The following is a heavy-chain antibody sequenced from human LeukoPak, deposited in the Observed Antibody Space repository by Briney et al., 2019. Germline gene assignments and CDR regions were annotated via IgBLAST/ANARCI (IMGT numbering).Heavy chain of an antibody. CDR3: ARGMLPNYYYYYGMDV. V-gene: IGHV1-18*01. D-gene: IGHD3-10*02. CDR2: ISAYNGNT. Sequence: ASVKVSCKASGYTFTSYGISWVRQAPGQGLEWMEWISAYNGNTNYAQKLQGRVTMTTDTSTSTAYMELRSLRSDDTAVYYCARGMLPNYYYYYGMDVWGQGTTVTVSS. CDR1: GYTFTSYG. J-gene: IGHJ6*02.